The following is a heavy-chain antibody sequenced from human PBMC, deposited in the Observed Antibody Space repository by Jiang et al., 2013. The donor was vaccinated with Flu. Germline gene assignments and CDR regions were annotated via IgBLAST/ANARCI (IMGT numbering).Heavy chain of an antibody. CDR3: ARGDYDFWSGYFGTGFDY. CDR2: IYYSGST. J-gene: IGHJ4*02. V-gene: IGHV4-39*01. D-gene: IGHD3-3*01. CDR1: GGSISSSSYY. Sequence: SGPGLVKPSETLSLTCTVSGGSISSSSYYWGWIRQPPGKGLEWIGSIYYSGSTYYNPSLKSRVTISVDTSKNQFSLKLSSVTAADTAVYYCARGDYDFWSGYFGTGFDYWGQGTLVTVSS.